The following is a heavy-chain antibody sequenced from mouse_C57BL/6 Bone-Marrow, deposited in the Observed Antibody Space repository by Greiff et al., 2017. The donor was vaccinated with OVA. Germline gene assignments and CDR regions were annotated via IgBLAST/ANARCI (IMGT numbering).Heavy chain of an antibody. CDR3: ARDYYYGSSFPY. Sequence: VKLVESGAELARPGASVKLSCKASGYTFTSYGISWVKQRTGQGLEWIGEIYPRSGNTYYNEKFKGKATLTADKSSSTAYMELRSLTSEDSAVYFCARDYYYGSSFPYWGQGTTLTVSS. D-gene: IGHD1-1*01. J-gene: IGHJ2*01. CDR1: GYTFTSYG. CDR2: IYPRSGNT. V-gene: IGHV1-81*01.